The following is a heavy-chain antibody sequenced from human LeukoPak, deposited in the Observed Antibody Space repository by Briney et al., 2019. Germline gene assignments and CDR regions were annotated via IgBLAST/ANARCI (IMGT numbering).Heavy chain of an antibody. V-gene: IGHV3-21*01. Sequence: SGGSLRLSCAASGFTFSSYSMNWVRQATGKGLEWVSSISSSSGYIYYADSVKGRFTISRDNAKNSLYLQMNSLRAEDTAVYYCARDLGGFDYWGQGTLVTVSS. CDR1: GFTFSSYS. J-gene: IGHJ4*02. D-gene: IGHD3-10*01. CDR3: ARDLGGFDY. CDR2: ISSSSGYI.